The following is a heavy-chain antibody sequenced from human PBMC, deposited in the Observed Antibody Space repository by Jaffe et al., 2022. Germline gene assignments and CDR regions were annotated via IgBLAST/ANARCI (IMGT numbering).Heavy chain of an antibody. J-gene: IGHJ4*02. D-gene: IGHD1-26*01. V-gene: IGHV3-30*02. CDR3: AKDPAFWEHLGRYYFDY. CDR1: GFTFSSYG. Sequence: QVQLVESGGGVVQPGGSLRLSCAASGFTFSSYGMHWVRQAPGKGLEWVAFIRYDGSNKYYADSVKGRFTISRDNSKNTLYLQMNSLRAEDTAVYYCAKDPAFWEHLGRYYFDYWGQGTLVTVSS. CDR2: IRYDGSNK.